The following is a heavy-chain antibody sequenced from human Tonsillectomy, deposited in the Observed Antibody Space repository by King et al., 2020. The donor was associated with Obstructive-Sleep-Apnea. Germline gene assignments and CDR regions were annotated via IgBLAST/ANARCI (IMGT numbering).Heavy chain of an antibody. CDR1: GGSISGFY. J-gene: IGHJ5*02. Sequence: LQLHESGPGLVKPSETLSLTCTVSGGSISGFYWSWIRQPPGKGLEGIGYISYIGSTNNNPSLKSCVTILVDTSKKQFSLKLSSVTAADTAVYYCARLRGGYDLIKYNWFDPWGQGTLVTVSS. CDR3: ARLRGGYDLIKYNWFDP. CDR2: ISYIGST. V-gene: IGHV4-59*01. D-gene: IGHD5-12*01.